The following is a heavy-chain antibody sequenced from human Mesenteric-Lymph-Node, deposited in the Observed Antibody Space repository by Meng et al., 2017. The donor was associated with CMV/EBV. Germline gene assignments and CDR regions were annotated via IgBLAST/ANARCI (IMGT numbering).Heavy chain of an antibody. CDR3: AKGTYLVGATSFDY. V-gene: IGHV3-23*01. Sequence: GESLKISCAASGFTFSNNVMSWVRQAPGKGLEWVSGISDSGGITYYADSVEGRFTISRDNSKNTLYLQMNSLRAEDTAVYYCAKGTYLVGATSFDYWGQGTLVTVSS. J-gene: IGHJ4*02. CDR2: ISDSGGIT. CDR1: GFTFSNNV. D-gene: IGHD1-26*01.